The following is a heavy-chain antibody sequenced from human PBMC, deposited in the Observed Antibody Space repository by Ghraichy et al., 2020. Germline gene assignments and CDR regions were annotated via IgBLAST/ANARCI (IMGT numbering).Heavy chain of an antibody. CDR1: GGSISSYN. J-gene: IGHJ6*03. CDR2: IFYTGST. CDR3: ARLGSGTYNYYYYYMDV. V-gene: IGHV4-59*08. D-gene: IGHD1-26*01. Sequence: SETLSLTCTVSGGSISSYNWSWIRQPPGKGLECIGYIFYTGSTNYNPSLKSRVTISVDTSKNQFSLKLSSVTAADTAVYYCARLGSGTYNYYYYYMDVWGKGTTVTVSS.